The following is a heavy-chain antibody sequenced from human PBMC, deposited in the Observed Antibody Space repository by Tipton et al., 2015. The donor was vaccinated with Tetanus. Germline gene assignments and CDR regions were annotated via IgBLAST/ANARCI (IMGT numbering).Heavy chain of an antibody. CDR2: MNPNSGNT. J-gene: IGHJ6*02. CDR1: GYTFASYD. V-gene: IGHV1-8*01. Sequence: QMQLVQSGAEVRKPGASVKVSCKAFGYTFASYDINWVRQAAGQGLEWMGWMNPNSGNTAFAQKLQGRVTMTSDTSISTAYVELSSLISEDTAIYYCARGATMVGGISPSNYYGMDVWGQGTTVTVSS. CDR3: ARGATMVGGISPSNYYGMDV. D-gene: IGHD3-10*01.